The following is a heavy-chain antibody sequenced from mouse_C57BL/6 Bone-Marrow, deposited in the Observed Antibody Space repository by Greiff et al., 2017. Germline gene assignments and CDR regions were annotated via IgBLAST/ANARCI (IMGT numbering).Heavy chain of an antibody. J-gene: IGHJ4*01. Sequence: QVQLQQPGAELVRPGSSVKLSCKASGYTFTSYWMHWVKQRPIQGLEWIVNIDPSDSETPSNQKFKDKATLTVDKSSSTSYMRFSSLTSEDSAVYYCARGGYGNYVSYYYAMDYWGQGTSVTVSS. D-gene: IGHD2-1*01. V-gene: IGHV1-52*01. CDR2: IDPSDSET. CDR1: GYTFTSYW. CDR3: ARGGYGNYVSYYYAMDY.